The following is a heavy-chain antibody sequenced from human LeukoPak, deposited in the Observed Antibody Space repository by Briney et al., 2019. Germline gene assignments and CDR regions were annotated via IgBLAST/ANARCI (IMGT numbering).Heavy chain of an antibody. D-gene: IGHD1-26*01. Sequence: GESLRLSCAASGFTFSSYAMSWVRQAPGKGLEWVSAISGSGGSTYYADSVKGRFTISRDDSKNTLYLQMNSLRAEDTAVYYCAKAVGATRFDPWGQGTLVTVSS. V-gene: IGHV3-23*01. CDR3: AKAVGATRFDP. CDR1: GFTFSSYA. J-gene: IGHJ5*02. CDR2: ISGSGGST.